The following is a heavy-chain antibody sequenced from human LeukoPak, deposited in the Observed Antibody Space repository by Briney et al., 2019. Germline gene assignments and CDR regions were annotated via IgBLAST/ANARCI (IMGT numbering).Heavy chain of an antibody. CDR1: GFTLSGSA. CDR3: ARDYDYGDYPGY. CDR2: IRSKANNYAT. V-gene: IGHV3-73*01. J-gene: IGHJ4*02. D-gene: IGHD4-17*01. Sequence: PGGSLKLSCAASGFTLSGSALHWVRQASGKGLEWVGRIRSKANNYATAYAESVKGRFTISRDDSKNTAYLQMNSLKTEDTAVYYCARDYDYGDYPGYWGQGTLVTVSS.